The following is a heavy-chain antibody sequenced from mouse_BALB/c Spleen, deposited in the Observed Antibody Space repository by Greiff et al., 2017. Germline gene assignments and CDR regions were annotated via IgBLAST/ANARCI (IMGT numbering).Heavy chain of an antibody. V-gene: IGHV2-9*02. J-gene: IGHJ3*01. CDR1: GFSLTSYG. D-gene: IGHD2-1*01. CDR2: IWAGGST. CDR3: ARDYYGNYGAY. Sequence: VKVVESGPGLVAPSQSLSITCTVSGFSLTSYGVHWVRQPPGKGLEWLGVIWAGGSTNYNSALMSRLSISKDNSKSQVFLKMNSLQTDDTAMYYCARDYYGNYGAYWGQGTLVTVSA.